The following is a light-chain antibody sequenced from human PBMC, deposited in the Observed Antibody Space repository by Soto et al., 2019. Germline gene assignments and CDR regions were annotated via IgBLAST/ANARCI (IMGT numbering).Light chain of an antibody. CDR1: SSDVGGYNY. CDR3: SSYGGSNNLV. CDR2: EVS. Sequence: QSVLTQPPSASGSPGHSVTISCTGTSSDVGGYNYVSWYQQHPGKAPKLMIYEVSKRPSGVPDRFSGSKSGNTASLTVSGLQAEDEADYYCSSYGGSNNLVFGGGTQLTVL. V-gene: IGLV2-8*01. J-gene: IGLJ2*01.